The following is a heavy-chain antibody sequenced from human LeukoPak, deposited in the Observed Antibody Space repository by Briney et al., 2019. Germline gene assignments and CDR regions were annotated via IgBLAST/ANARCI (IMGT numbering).Heavy chain of an antibody. CDR3: AKDRTYSGWNSFDY. V-gene: IGHV3-9*01. J-gene: IGHJ4*02. CDR1: GFSFDDYA. CDR2: ISWNGGSI. Sequence: GGSLRLSCVASGFSFDDYAMHWVRQSPGKGLEWVSGISWNGGSIVYADSVKGRFTISRDNAKNSLYLQMNSLRAEDTALYYCAKDRTYSGWNSFDYWGQGTLVTVSS. D-gene: IGHD5-12*01.